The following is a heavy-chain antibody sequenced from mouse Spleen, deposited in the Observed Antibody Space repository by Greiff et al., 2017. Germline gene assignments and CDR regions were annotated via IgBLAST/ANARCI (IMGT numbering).Heavy chain of an antibody. D-gene: IGHD1-1*01. V-gene: IGHV5-9-4*01. CDR2: ISSGGSYT. Sequence: EVQGVESGGGLVKPGGSLKLSCAASGFTFSSYAMSWVRQSPEKRLEWVAEISSGGSYTYYPDTVTGRFTISRDNAKNTLYLEMSSLRSEDTAMYYCARDHTVVATDYAMDYWGQGTSVTVSS. CDR1: GFTFSSYA. CDR3: ARDHTVVATDYAMDY. J-gene: IGHJ4*01.